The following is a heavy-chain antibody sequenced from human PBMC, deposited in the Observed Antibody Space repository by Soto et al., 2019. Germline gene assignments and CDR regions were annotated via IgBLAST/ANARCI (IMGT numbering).Heavy chain of an antibody. J-gene: IGHJ4*02. V-gene: IGHV3-23*01. CDR2: ISGSGGST. CDR3: AKGAQGSGWSLGYFDY. D-gene: IGHD6-19*01. CDR1: GFTFSSCA. Sequence: PGGSLRLSCAASGFTFSSCAMSWVRQAPGKGLEWVSGISGSGGSTYYADSVKGRFTISRDNSKNTLYLQMNSLRAEDTAVYYCAKGAQGSGWSLGYFDYWGQGTLVTVSS.